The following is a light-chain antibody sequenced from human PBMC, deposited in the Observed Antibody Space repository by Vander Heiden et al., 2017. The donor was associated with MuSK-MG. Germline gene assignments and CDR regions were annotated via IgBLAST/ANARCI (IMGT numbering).Light chain of an antibody. V-gene: IGKV1-39*01. CDR2: AAS. J-gene: IGKJ5*01. Sequence: DTQLTQPPSSVSASVAASITITCRASQTIANYLNWYQQKPGKAPQLLIFAASSLQGGVPSRFRGSGSGTDFTLTISRLQPEDFATYYCQQRDNIPITFGQGTQVEIK. CDR1: QTIANY. CDR3: QQRDNIPIT.